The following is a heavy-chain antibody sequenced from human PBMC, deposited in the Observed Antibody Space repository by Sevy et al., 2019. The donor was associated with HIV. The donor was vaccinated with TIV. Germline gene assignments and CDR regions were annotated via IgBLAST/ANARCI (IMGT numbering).Heavy chain of an antibody. V-gene: IGHV3-23*01. CDR3: AGGRYDSSGSFDALDI. J-gene: IGHJ3*02. Sequence: GGSLRLSCSASEFTFSSYAMSWVRQAPGKGLEWVSSISGSGRFTYYADSVKGRFTISRDKSKNTLYLQMNSLRTEDTALYYCAGGRYDSSGSFDALDIWGQGTMVTVSS. CDR2: ISGSGRFT. D-gene: IGHD3-22*01. CDR1: EFTFSSYA.